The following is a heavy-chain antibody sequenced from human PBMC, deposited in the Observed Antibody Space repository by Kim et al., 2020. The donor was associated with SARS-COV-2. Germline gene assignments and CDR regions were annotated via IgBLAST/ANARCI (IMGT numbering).Heavy chain of an antibody. V-gene: IGHV3-21*01. J-gene: IGHJ4*02. CDR1: GFTFSSYS. Sequence: GGSLRLSCAASGFTFSSYSMNWVRQAPGKGLEWVSSISSSSYIYYADSVKGRFTISRDNAKNSLYLQMNSLRAEDTAVYYCARDSSSSGWYGKYYFDYWGQGTLVTVSS. CDR2: ISSSSYI. D-gene: IGHD6-19*01. CDR3: ARDSSSSGWYGKYYFDY.